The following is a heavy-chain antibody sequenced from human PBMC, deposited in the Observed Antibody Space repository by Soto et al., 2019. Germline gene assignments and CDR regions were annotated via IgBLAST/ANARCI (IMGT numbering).Heavy chain of an antibody. CDR1: GGSISSSSYY. Sequence: SETLSLTCTVSGGSISSSSYYWGWIRQPPGKGLEWIGGIYYSGSTYYNPSLKSRVTISVDTSKNQFSLKLSSVTAADTAVYYCARHGALIAAQPFDYWGQGTLVTVSS. V-gene: IGHV4-39*01. J-gene: IGHJ4*02. CDR3: ARHGALIAAQPFDY. D-gene: IGHD6-6*01. CDR2: IYYSGST.